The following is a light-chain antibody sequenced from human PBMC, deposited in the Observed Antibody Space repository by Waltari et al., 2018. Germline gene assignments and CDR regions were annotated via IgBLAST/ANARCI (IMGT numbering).Light chain of an antibody. CDR3: QQRSSLPIT. CDR1: QSISSY. J-gene: IGKJ5*01. V-gene: IGKV3-11*01. Sequence: EIVLTQSPATLSLSPGERATLSCRASQSISSYLAWYQQKPGQAPKLLIYDASNRATGIPARFSGSGSWTDSTLTITSLEPEDFAVYYCQQRSSLPITFGQGTRLDIK. CDR2: DAS.